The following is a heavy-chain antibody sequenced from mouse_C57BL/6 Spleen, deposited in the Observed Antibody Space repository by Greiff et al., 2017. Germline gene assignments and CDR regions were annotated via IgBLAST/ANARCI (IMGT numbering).Heavy chain of an antibody. Sequence: EVMLVESGGGLVQPGGSLSLSCAASGFTFTAYYMSWVRQPPGTALEWLGFIRNNAKGYTTEYSASVKGRFTISRDNSQSILYLQMNALRAEDSATYYCARSTTRAMDYWGQGTSGTVSS. CDR2: IRNNAKGYTT. D-gene: IGHD1-1*01. J-gene: IGHJ4*01. CDR1: GFTFTAYY. V-gene: IGHV7-3*01. CDR3: ARSTTRAMDY.